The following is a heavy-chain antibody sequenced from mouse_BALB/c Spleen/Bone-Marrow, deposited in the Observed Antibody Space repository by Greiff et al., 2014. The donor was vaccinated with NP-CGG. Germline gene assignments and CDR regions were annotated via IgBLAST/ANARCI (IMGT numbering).Heavy chain of an antibody. CDR2: IDPANGNT. J-gene: IGHJ3*01. D-gene: IGHD1-1*01. CDR1: GFNIKDTY. V-gene: IGHV14-3*02. CDR3: APYYYGSSLFAY. Sequence: EVKLMESGAELVKPGASVKLSCTASGFNIKDTYMHWVKQRPEQGLEWIGRIDPANGNTKYDPKFQGKATITADTSSNTAYLQLSSRTSEDTAVYYCAPYYYGSSLFAYWGQGTLVTVSA.